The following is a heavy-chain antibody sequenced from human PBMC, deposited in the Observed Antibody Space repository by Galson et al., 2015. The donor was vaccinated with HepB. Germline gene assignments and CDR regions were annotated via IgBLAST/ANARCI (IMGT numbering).Heavy chain of an antibody. V-gene: IGHV2-5*02. D-gene: IGHD3-9*01. CDR3: AHRQAYGIDWATGYFDY. CDR2: IYWDDGK. CDR1: GFSLSTSGVG. J-gene: IGHJ4*02. Sequence: PALVKPTQTLTLTCTFSGFSLSTSGVGVGWIRQPPGKALEWLALIYWDDGKRYSPSLKSRLTITKDTSKNQVVLTMTNVDPVDTATYYCAHRQAYGIDWATGYFDYWGQGTLVTVSS.